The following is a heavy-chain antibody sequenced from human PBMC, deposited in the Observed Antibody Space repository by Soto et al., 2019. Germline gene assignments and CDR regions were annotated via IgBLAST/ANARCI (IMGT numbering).Heavy chain of an antibody. D-gene: IGHD3-16*01. CDR1: GYTFTSYY. J-gene: IGHJ6*02. Sequence: QVQLVQSGAEVKKPGASVKVSCKASGYTFTSYYMHWVRQAPGQGLEWMGIINPSGGSTSYAQKLHGRVTMTKDTSTSTVCMELSSLRAEDKAVYYCARVGGYYYGMDVWVQGTTVTGAS. CDR3: ARVGGYYYGMDV. V-gene: IGHV1-46*04. CDR2: INPSGGST.